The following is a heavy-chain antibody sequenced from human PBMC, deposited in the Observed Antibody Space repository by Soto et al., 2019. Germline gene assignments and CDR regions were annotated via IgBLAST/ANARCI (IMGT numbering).Heavy chain of an antibody. CDR3: KTVFEY. V-gene: IGHV3-74*01. J-gene: IGHJ4*02. CDR2: IDGVGTGT. CDR1: GFTFTNYW. D-gene: IGHD4-17*01. Sequence: EVQLVQSGGGSVQPGGSLRLSCAASGFTFTNYWMHWVRQVPGKGLVWVSRIDGVGTGTSYSDSVRGRFTISRDNAENMLYLPMNSLRDEDTAVYYCKTVFEYWGQGTLVTVSS.